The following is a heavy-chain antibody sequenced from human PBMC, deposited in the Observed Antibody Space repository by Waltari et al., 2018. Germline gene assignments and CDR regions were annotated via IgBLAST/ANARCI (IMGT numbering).Heavy chain of an antibody. CDR1: GFTFSSYW. CDR2: IKQEGSEK. J-gene: IGHJ4*02. CDR3: ATLLYSRGDY. D-gene: IGHD3-3*01. V-gene: IGHV3-7*01. Sequence: EVQLVESGGGLVQPGGSLRLSCAASGFTFSSYWMSWVREAQGKGREGVANIKQEGSEKYDVASVKGRFTISRDNAKNPLYLQMNSVRAEATAVYYCATLLYSRGDYWGQGTLVTVSS.